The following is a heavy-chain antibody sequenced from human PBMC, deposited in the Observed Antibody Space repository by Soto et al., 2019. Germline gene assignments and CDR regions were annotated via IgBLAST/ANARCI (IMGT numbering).Heavy chain of an antibody. CDR2: INAGNGHT. J-gene: IGHJ6*02. D-gene: IGHD3-10*01. V-gene: IGHV1-3*01. CDR3: ARIYYGSGSYRYYYYGMDV. CDR1: GYTFTSYA. Sequence: QVQLVQSGAEVKKPGASVKVSCKASGYTFTSYAMHWVRQAPGQRLEWMGWINAGNGHTKDSQTFQGRVTITRDTSASTAYMELSSLRSEDTAVYYCARIYYGSGSYRYYYYGMDVWGQGTTVTVSS.